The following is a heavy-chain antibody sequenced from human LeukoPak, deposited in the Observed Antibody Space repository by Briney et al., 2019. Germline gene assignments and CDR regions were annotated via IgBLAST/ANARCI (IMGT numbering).Heavy chain of an antibody. CDR2: FDPEDGET. CDR1: GYTLTELS. D-gene: IGHD1-7*01. CDR3: ATDRDRMNWNYGRLDAFDI. V-gene: IGHV1-24*01. J-gene: IGHJ3*02. Sequence: GSVKVSCKVSGYTLTELSMHWVRQAPGKGLEWMGGFDPEDGETIYAQKFQGRVTMTEDTSTDTAYMELSSLRSEDTAVYYCATDRDRMNWNYGRLDAFDIWGQGTMVTVSS.